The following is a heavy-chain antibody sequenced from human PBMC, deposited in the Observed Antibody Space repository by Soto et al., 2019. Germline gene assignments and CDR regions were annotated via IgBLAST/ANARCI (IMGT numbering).Heavy chain of an antibody. CDR1: GGSISSGGYS. CDR2: IYHSGST. D-gene: IGHD3-10*01. J-gene: IGHJ4*02. CDR3: ARDGSGSYYYYFDY. Sequence: QLQLQESGSGLVKPSQTLSLTCAVSGGSISSGGYSWSWIRQPPGKGLEWIGYIYHSGSTYYNPSLKSRLTISVDRSKNEFSLKLSSVTAADTAVYYCARDGSGSYYYYFDYWGQGTLVTVSS. V-gene: IGHV4-30-2*01.